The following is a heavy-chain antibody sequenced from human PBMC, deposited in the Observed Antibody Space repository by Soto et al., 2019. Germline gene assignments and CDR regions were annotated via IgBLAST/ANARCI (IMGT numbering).Heavy chain of an antibody. V-gene: IGHV4-59*01. CDR1: GGSIISFY. D-gene: IGHD3-3*01. CDR2: IYYSGTS. J-gene: IGHJ4*02. CDR3: ARAKDFWSGYLDY. Sequence: PSETLSLTCTVSGGSIISFYWNWIRQPPGRGLEWIGYIYYSGTSNYNPSLKSRGTISVDMSKNQVSLRLTSVTAADTAVYYCARAKDFWSGYLDYWGQGTLVTVSS.